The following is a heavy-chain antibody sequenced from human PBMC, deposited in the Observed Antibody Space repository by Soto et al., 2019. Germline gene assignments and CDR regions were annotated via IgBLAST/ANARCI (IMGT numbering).Heavy chain of an antibody. CDR1: GYTFTSYA. Sequence: VKVSCKASGYTFTSYAMHWVRQAPGQRLEWMGWINAGNGNTKYSQKFQGRVTITRDTSTSTAYMELRSLRSDDQAVYYCARAVRYFDWLSQHWFDPWGQGTLVTVSS. J-gene: IGHJ5*02. CDR2: INAGNGNT. V-gene: IGHV1-3*01. CDR3: ARAVRYFDWLSQHWFDP. D-gene: IGHD3-9*01.